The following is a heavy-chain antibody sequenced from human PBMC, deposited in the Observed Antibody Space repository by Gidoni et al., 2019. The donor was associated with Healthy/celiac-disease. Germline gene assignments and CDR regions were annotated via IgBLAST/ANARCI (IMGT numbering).Heavy chain of an antibody. Sequence: QVQLVQSGAEVKKPGASVKVSGKASGYTFTSYGISWVRQAPGQVLEWMGWISAYNGNTNYAQKLQGRVTMTTDTSTSKAYMELRSLRSDDTAVYYFARDKVRFRELIKILYAWGQGTLVTVSS. CDR1: GYTFTSYG. J-gene: IGHJ5*02. D-gene: IGHD3-10*01. CDR3: ARDKVRFRELIKILYA. CDR2: ISAYNGNT. V-gene: IGHV1-18*01.